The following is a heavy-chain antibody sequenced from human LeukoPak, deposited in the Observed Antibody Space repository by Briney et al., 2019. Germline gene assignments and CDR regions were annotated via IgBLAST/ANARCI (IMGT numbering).Heavy chain of an antibody. D-gene: IGHD6-19*01. Sequence: GSLRLSCVASGFTFSSYAMSWVRQAPGKGLEWVSGISGSGGSTYYADSVKGRFTISRDNSKNTLFLQMNSLRAEDTAVYYCAKETYSSGWYPYFDYWGQGTLVTVSS. CDR3: AKETYSSGWYPYFDY. CDR2: ISGSGGST. V-gene: IGHV3-23*01. J-gene: IGHJ4*02. CDR1: GFTFSSYA.